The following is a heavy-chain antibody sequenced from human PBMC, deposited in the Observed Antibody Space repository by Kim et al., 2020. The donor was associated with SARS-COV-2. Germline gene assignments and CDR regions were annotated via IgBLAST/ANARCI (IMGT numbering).Heavy chain of an antibody. J-gene: IGHJ4*02. V-gene: IGHV4-39*07. D-gene: IGHD3-22*01. CDR1: GGSISSNNYY. CDR3: ARDIQTYFYDSSSF. CDR2: INYSGTI. Sequence: SETLSLTCTVSGGSISSNNYYWGWIRQPPGKGLEWIGSINYSGTIYYNPSLKSRVTISGDTSKNQFSLKLSSVTAADTAVYYCARDIQTYFYDSSSFWGQGTLVTVSS.